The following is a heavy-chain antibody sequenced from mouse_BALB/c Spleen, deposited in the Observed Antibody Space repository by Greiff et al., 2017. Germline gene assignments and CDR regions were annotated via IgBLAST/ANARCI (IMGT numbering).Heavy chain of an antibody. CDR1: GYTFSSYW. CDR2: ILPGSGST. CDR3: ARRGYGNYVFDY. D-gene: IGHD2-10*02. Sequence: VKLVESGAELMKPGASVKISCKATGYTFSSYWIEWVKQRPGHGLEWIGEILPGSGSTNYNEKFKGKATFTADTSSNTAYMQLSSLTSEDSAVYYCARRGYGNYVFDYWGQGTTLTVSS. V-gene: IGHV1-9*01. J-gene: IGHJ2*01.